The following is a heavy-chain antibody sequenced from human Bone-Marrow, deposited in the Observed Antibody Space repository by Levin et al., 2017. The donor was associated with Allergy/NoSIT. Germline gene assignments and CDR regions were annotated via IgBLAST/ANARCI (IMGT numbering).Heavy chain of an antibody. CDR3: ARDLDTSELFDS. J-gene: IGHJ4*02. Sequence: GESLKISCAASGFKFSDRGMHWVRQAPGKGLEWVGIIWYDGTNKHYADSVRGRFTISRDNSKNTLYLQMHSLRAEDTAVYYCARDLDTSELFDSWGQGTLVTVAS. V-gene: IGHV3-33*01. CDR2: IWYDGTNK. CDR1: GFKFSDRG. D-gene: IGHD1-1*01.